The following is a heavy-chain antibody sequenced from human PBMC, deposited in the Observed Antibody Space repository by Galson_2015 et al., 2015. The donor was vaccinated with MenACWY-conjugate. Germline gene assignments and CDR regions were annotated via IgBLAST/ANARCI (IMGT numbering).Heavy chain of an antibody. CDR3: ARGAIYNAFDM. J-gene: IGHJ3*02. CDR2: INPSDPST. Sequence: SVKVSCKASGYTFTSYYIHWVRRAPGQGFGWMGLINPSDPSTAYAPKFQGRVTMTRDTSTNTVFMELSSLISEDTAIYYCARGAIYNAFDMWGQGTMVTVSS. V-gene: IGHV1-46*01. D-gene: IGHD3-9*01. CDR1: GYTFTSYY.